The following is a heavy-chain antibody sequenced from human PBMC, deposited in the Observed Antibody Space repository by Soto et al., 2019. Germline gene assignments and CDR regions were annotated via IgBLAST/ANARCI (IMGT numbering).Heavy chain of an antibody. Sequence: SETLSLTCTVSGGSISSYYWSWIRQPPGKGLEWIGYIYYSGSTNYNPSLKSRVTISVDTSKNQFSLKLSSVTAADTAVYYCARGDYDSSGYFAELYSWGQGTLVTVSS. D-gene: IGHD3-22*01. J-gene: IGHJ4*02. CDR1: GGSISSYY. V-gene: IGHV4-59*01. CDR2: IYYSGST. CDR3: ARGDYDSSGYFAELYS.